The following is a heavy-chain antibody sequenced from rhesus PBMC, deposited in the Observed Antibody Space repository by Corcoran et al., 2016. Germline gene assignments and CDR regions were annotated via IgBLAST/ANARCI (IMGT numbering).Heavy chain of an antibody. CDR3: ARGENQATLDY. J-gene: IGHJ4*01. V-gene: IGHV4-122*02. CDR2: ITYSGST. Sequence: QVQLQESGPGLVKPSETLSLTCAVSGGSISSGYYYWSWIRQPPGKGLEWIGYITYSGSTSYNPSLKSRVTISRDTSKNQFSLKLSSVTAADTAVYYCARGENQATLDYLGQGVLVTVSS. CDR1: GGSISSGYYY.